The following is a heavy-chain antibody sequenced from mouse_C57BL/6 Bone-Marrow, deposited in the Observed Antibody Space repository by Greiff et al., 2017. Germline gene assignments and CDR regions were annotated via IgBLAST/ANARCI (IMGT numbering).Heavy chain of an antibody. CDR1: GYTFTSYW. D-gene: IGHD4-1*01. Sequence: QVQLQQPGTELVKPGASVKLSCKASGYTFTSYWIHWVKQRPGQGLEWIGNINPSNGGTNYNEKFKSKATLTVDKSSSTAYMQLSSLTSEDSAVDYCARLALTGPYYFDYWGQGTTLTVSA. V-gene: IGHV1-53*01. J-gene: IGHJ2*01. CDR3: ARLALTGPYYFDY. CDR2: INPSNGGT.